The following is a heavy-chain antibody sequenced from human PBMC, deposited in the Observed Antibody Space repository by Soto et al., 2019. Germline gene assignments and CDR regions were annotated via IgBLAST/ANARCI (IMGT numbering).Heavy chain of an antibody. V-gene: IGHV4-59*08. CDR1: GGSINSYY. CDR3: ATYFYVSSVYYEYFQH. CDR2: IHYSGRT. Sequence: QVQLQESGPGLVKPSETLSLTCTVSGGSINSYYWTWIRQPPGKGLEWIGYIHYSGRTNYNPSLESRVTMSVDTSKNQFSLQLSSVTAADTAIYYCATYFYVSSVYYEYFQHWGQGTLVTVSS. J-gene: IGHJ1*01. D-gene: IGHD3-22*01.